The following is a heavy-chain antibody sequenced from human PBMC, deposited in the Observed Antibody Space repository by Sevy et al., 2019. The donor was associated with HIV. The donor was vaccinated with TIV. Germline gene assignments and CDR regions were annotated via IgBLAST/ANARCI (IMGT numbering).Heavy chain of an antibody. CDR3: TARNFDF. V-gene: IGHV3-15*07. J-gene: IGHJ4*02. CDR1: GLTLSYAW. Sequence: GGSLRLSCAASGLTLSYAWMNWARQAPGKGLEWVGHIKSESDGGTTDFATPVKGRFIISRDDSKNTLYLQMNSLKTGDTALYYCTARNFDFWGRGTLVTVSS. CDR2: IKSESDGGTT.